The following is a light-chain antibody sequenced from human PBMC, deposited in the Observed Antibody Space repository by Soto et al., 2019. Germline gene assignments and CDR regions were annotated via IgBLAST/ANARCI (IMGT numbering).Light chain of an antibody. CDR3: QQYGSSPWT. V-gene: IGKV3-20*01. CDR2: GAS. J-gene: IGKJ1*01. CDR1: QSVSSSY. Sequence: IVFTQSSGTLFLSPGERATLSCSASQSVSSSYLAWYRQKPGQAPRLLIYGASSRATGIPDRFSGSGSGTDFTLTISRLEPEDFAVYYCQQYGSSPWTFGQGTKVDIK.